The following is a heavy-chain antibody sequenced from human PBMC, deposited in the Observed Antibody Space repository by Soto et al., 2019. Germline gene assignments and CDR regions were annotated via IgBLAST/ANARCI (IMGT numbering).Heavy chain of an antibody. CDR1: GGSFSGYY. CDR2: INHSGST. Sequence: SETLSLTCAVYGGSFSGYYWSWIRQPPGKGLEWIGEINHSGSTNYNPSLKSRVTISVDTSKNQFSLKLSSVTAADTAVYYCARGPRLGYGDYDDYWGQGTLVTVSS. V-gene: IGHV4-34*01. CDR3: ARGPRLGYGDYDDY. J-gene: IGHJ4*02. D-gene: IGHD4-17*01.